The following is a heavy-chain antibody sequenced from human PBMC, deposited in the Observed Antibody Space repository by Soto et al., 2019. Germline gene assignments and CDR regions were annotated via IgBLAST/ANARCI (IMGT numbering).Heavy chain of an antibody. CDR2: ISYDGSNK. J-gene: IGHJ4*02. V-gene: IGHV3-30*03. CDR1: GFTFSSYG. D-gene: IGHD2-21*02. Sequence: GGSLRLSCAASGFTFSSYGMHWVRQAPGKGLEWVAVISYDGSNKYYADSVKGRFTISRDNSKNTLYLQMNSLRAEDTAVYYCVGVCGGDCYSGYYFDYWGQGTLVTVSS. CDR3: VGVCGGDCYSGYYFDY.